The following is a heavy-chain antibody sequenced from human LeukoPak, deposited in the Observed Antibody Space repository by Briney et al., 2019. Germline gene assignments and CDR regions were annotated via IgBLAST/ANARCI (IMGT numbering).Heavy chain of an antibody. CDR1: GGSISSGSYY. CDR2: IYTSGST. V-gene: IGHV4-61*02. J-gene: IGHJ5*02. D-gene: IGHD3-3*01. CDR3: ARVNRECLLWSWFDP. Sequence: PSETLSLTCTVSGGSISSGSYYWSWIRQPPGKGLEWIGRIYTSGSTNYNPSLTSRVTISVDTSNNHFALKLSSVTATDTAVYYCARVNRECLLWSWFDPWGQGTLVTVSS.